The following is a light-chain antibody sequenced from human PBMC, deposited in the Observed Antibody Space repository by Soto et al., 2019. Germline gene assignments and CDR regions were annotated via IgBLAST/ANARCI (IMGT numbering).Light chain of an antibody. Sequence: QMTQSPSSLSASVGEKIIITCRASRDVGSDVSWYQQKPGQAPKLLVYGVSSLETGVPSRFSGSGSGTEFTLTISSLQPDDFATYYCQYYNTFSGTFGQGTKVDIK. CDR2: GVS. V-gene: IGKV1-17*01. CDR1: RDVGSD. J-gene: IGKJ1*01. CDR3: QYYNTFSGT.